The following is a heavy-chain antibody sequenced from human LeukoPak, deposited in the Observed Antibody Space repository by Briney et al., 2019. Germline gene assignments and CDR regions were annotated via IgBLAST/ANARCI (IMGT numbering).Heavy chain of an antibody. CDR1: GGSLSSYY. CDR2: ISYSGST. J-gene: IGHJ5*02. CDR3: ARISNWFDP. V-gene: IGHV4-59*01. Sequence: SETLSLTCTVSGGSLSSYYWSWIRQPPGKGLECIGYISYSGSTNYNPSLKSRVTISVDTSKKQFSLILSSVTAADTAVYYCARISNWFDPWGQGTLVTVSS.